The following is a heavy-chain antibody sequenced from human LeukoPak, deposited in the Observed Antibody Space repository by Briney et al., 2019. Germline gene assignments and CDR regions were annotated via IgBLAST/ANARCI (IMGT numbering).Heavy chain of an antibody. J-gene: IGHJ5*02. Sequence: PSETLSLTCTVSGGSISSSSYYWGWIRQPPGKGLEWIGSIYYSGSTYYNPSPKSRVTISVDTSKNQFSLMLSSVTAADTAVYYCARRITMVRGVMIKGWFDPWGQGTLVTVSS. V-gene: IGHV4-39*07. D-gene: IGHD3-10*01. CDR1: GGSISSSSYY. CDR3: ARRITMVRGVMIKGWFDP. CDR2: IYYSGST.